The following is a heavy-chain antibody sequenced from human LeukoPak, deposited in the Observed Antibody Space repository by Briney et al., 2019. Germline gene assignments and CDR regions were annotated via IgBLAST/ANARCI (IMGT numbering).Heavy chain of an antibody. J-gene: IGHJ6*03. CDR3: AGSDYSYYMDV. V-gene: IGHV4-39*01. CDR1: GGSISSSSYY. CDR2: IYHRGST. Sequence: SEPLSLPCTVSGGSISSSSYYWGWIRQPPGKGLEWIGSIYHRGSTYYNPSLKSRVTIPVDTSKNQFSLKLSSVTAADTSVFYCAGSDYSYYMDVWGKGTTVTVSS. D-gene: IGHD3-10*01.